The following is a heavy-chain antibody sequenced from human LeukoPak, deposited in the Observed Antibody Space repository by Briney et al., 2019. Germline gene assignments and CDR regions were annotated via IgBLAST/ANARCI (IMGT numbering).Heavy chain of an antibody. Sequence: SETLSLTCTVSGGSISSYYWSWIRQPPGKGLEWIGYIYYSGSTNYDPSLKSRVTISVDTSKNQFSLKLSSVTAADTAVYYCARDRVGSGWSNDAFDIWGQGTMVTVSS. V-gene: IGHV4-59*01. CDR3: ARDRVGSGWSNDAFDI. CDR1: GGSISSYY. CDR2: IYYSGST. J-gene: IGHJ3*02. D-gene: IGHD6-19*01.